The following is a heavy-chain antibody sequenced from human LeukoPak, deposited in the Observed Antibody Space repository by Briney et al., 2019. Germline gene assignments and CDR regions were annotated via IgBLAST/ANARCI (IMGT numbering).Heavy chain of an antibody. CDR3: ARVRRHDYYDSSGYYYNYYMDV. CDR2: INPNSGGT. V-gene: IGHV1-2*02. CDR1: GYTFTGYY. Sequence: GASVKVSCKASGYTFTGYYMHWVRQAPGQGLEWMGWINPNSGGTNYAQKFQGRVTMTRDTSISTAYMELSRLRSDDTAVYYCARVRRHDYYDSSGYYYNYYMDVWGKGTTVTVSS. J-gene: IGHJ6*03. D-gene: IGHD3-22*01.